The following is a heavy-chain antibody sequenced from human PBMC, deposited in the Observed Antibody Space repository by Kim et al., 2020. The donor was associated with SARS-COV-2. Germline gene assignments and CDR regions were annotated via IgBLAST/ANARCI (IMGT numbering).Heavy chain of an antibody. J-gene: IGHJ4*02. Sequence: GGSLRLFCAASGFTFDDYAMHWVRQAPGKGLEWVSGISWNSGSIGYADSVKGRFTISRDNAKNSLYLQMNSLRAEDTALYYCAKSSPIWEGLDYWGQGTLVTVSS. CDR1: GFTFDDYA. CDR3: AKSSPIWEGLDY. D-gene: IGHD1-26*01. V-gene: IGHV3-9*01. CDR2: ISWNSGSI.